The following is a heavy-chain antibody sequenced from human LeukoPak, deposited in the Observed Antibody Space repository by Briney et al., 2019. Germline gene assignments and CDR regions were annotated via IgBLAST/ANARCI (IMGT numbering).Heavy chain of an antibody. CDR2: IIPIFGTA. Sequence: SVKVSCKASGGTFSSYAISWVRQAPGQGLEWMGRIIPIFGTANYAQKFQGRVTITTDESTSTAYMELSSLRSEDTAVYYCARDPLVRGVSRYFDYWGQGTLVTVSS. CDR3: ARDPLVRGVSRYFDY. V-gene: IGHV1-69*05. J-gene: IGHJ4*02. CDR1: GGTFSSYA. D-gene: IGHD3-10*01.